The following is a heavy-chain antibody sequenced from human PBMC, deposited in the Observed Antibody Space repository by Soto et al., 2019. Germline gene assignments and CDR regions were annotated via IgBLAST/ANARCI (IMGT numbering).Heavy chain of an antibody. CDR2: IIPIFGTA. D-gene: IGHD2-15*01. J-gene: IGHJ3*02. CDR3: ARARPALGYCSGGSCFDAFDI. CDR1: GGTFSSYA. V-gene: IGHV1-69*01. Sequence: QVQLVQSGAEVKKPGSSVKVSCKASGGTFSSYAISWVRQAPGQGLEWMGGIIPIFGTANYAQKFQGRVTITADESTSTAYMELRSLRSEETAVYYCARARPALGYCSGGSCFDAFDIWGQGTMVTVSS.